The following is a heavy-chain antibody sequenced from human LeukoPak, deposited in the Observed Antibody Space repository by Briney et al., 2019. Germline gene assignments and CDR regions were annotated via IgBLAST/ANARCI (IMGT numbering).Heavy chain of an antibody. CDR1: GGSISSSSYY. Sequence: SQTLSLTCTVSGGSISSSSYYWGWIRQPPGKGLEWIGSIYYSGSTYYNPSLKSRVTISVDTSRNPFSLKLSSVTAADTAVYYCARHYGGSSWSLDYWGQGTLVTVSS. CDR3: ARHYGGSSWSLDY. CDR2: IYYSGST. J-gene: IGHJ4*02. V-gene: IGHV4-39*01. D-gene: IGHD6-13*01.